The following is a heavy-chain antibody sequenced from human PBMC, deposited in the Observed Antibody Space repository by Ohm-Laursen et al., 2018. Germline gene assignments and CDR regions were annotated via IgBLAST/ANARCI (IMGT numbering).Heavy chain of an antibody. CDR3: TTEFTYGDYYFDY. V-gene: IGHV3-23*01. D-gene: IGHD4-17*01. Sequence: SLRLSCSASGFTFSSYAMSWVRQAPGKGLEWVSAISGSGGSTYYADSVKGRFTISRDNSKDTLYLQMNSLKTEDTAVYYCTTEFTYGDYYFDYWGQGTLVTVSS. CDR1: GFTFSSYA. J-gene: IGHJ4*02. CDR2: ISGSGGST.